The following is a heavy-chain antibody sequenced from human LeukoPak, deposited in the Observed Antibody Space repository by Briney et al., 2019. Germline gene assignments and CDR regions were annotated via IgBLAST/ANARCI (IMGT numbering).Heavy chain of an antibody. J-gene: IGHJ4*02. V-gene: IGHV3-11*03. CDR1: GFTFSDYH. CDR3: ARIKGDIVATTPIFDY. D-gene: IGHD5-12*01. CDR2: ISSSSSYT. Sequence: GGSLRLSCAASGFTFSDYHMSWIRQAPGKGLEWVSYISSSSSYTNYADSVKGRFTISRDNAKNSLYLQMSSLRAEDTAVYYCARIKGDIVATTPIFDYWGQGTLVTVSS.